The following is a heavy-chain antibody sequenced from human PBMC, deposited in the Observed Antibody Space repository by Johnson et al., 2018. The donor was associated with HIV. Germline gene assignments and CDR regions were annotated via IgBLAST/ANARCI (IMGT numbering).Heavy chain of an antibody. Sequence: VQLVESGGGLVKPGGSLRLSCAASGFTVSSNYMSWVRQAPGKGLEWVSVIYSGGSTYYADSVKGRFIISRDNSKNTLYLQMNSLRAEDTAVYYCAKQETSPAAGTFGALDSWGQGTMVTVSS. CDR3: AKQETSPAAGTFGALDS. J-gene: IGHJ3*02. D-gene: IGHD6-13*01. V-gene: IGHV3-66*04. CDR2: IYSGGST. CDR1: GFTVSSNY.